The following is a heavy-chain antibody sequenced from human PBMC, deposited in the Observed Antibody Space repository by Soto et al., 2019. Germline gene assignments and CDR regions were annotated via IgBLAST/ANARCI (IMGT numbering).Heavy chain of an antibody. J-gene: IGHJ6*02. Sequence: PGGSLRLSCAASGFIFSGSAMHWVRQASGKRLEWVGRIRSKADSYATAYSASVNGRFTFFRDDSKNTAYLQINRMKTEDTAVYYCTTGNNQWLASYGLDVWGQGTTVTVSS. V-gene: IGHV3-73*01. CDR1: GFIFSGSA. D-gene: IGHD6-19*01. CDR2: IRSKADSYAT. CDR3: TTGNNQWLASYGLDV.